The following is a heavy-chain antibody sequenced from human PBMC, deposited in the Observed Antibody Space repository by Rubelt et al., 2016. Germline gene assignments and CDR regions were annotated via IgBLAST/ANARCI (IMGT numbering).Heavy chain of an antibody. Sequence: VQLVQSGAEVKKPGASVKVSCKASGYTFTSYAMHWVRPAPGQRLEWMGWINDGNGKTQLSPKFQGRGTITRATSASTAYMELSSLRSEDTAVYYCARSKDTAMVTDADWYFDLWGRGTLVTVSS. CDR3: ARSKDTAMVTDADWYFDL. CDR1: GYTFTSYA. J-gene: IGHJ2*01. D-gene: IGHD5-18*01. V-gene: IGHV1-3*01. CDR2: INDGNGKT.